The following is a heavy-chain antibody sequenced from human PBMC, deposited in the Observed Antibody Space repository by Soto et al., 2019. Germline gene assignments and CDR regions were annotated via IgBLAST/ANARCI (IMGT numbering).Heavy chain of an antibody. CDR2: IKSKADGETK. CDR1: GFTFSHAW. J-gene: IGHJ5*02. CDR3: CVIKRRDQYSTSGYWFDP. V-gene: IGHV3-15*01. D-gene: IGHD4-4*01. Sequence: GGSLRLSCAASGFTFSHAWMSWVRQAPGKGLERVGRIKSKADGETKDYGAPVRGRFTISRDDSQDILYLHMNSLRIEDTAVYYCCVIKRRDQYSTSGYWFDPWGPGTLVTVSS.